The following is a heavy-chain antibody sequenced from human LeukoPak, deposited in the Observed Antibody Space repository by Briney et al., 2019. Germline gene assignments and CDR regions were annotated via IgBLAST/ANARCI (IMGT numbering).Heavy chain of an antibody. D-gene: IGHD3-3*02. CDR2: ISGSGGAK. CDR1: GFTVSSNY. V-gene: IGHV3-23*01. CDR3: AKDRSFLPDY. J-gene: IGHJ4*02. Sequence: PGGSLRLSCAASGFTVSSNYMSWVRQAPGKGLEWVSAISGSGGAKYYADSVTGRFIISRDNSKNTLYLQMNSLRVEDTALYYCAKDRSFLPDYWGQGTLVTVSS.